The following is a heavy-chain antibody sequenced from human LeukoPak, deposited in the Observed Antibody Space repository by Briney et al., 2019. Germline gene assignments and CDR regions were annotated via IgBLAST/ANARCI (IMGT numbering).Heavy chain of an antibody. V-gene: IGHV1-2*02. J-gene: IGHJ5*02. CDR1: GYTFTGYY. Sequence: ASVKVSCKASGYTFTGYYMHWVRQAPGQGLEWMGWINPNSGGTNYAQKFQGRVTMTRDTSISTAYMELSRLRSDDTAVYYCARDGRIAAAGTPASWFDPWGQGTLVTVSS. CDR2: INPNSGGT. D-gene: IGHD6-13*01. CDR3: ARDGRIAAAGTPASWFDP.